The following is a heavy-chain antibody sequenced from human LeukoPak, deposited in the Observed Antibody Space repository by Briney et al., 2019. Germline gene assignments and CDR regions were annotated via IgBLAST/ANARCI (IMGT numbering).Heavy chain of an antibody. J-gene: IGHJ3*02. CDR3: SRGDIVVVTAIRGAFDI. CDR1: GGTFSSYA. D-gene: IGHD2-21*02. Sequence: ASVKVSCKASGGTFSSYAISWVRQAPGQGLEWMGGIIPIFGTVNYAQKFQGRVTITADESTSTAYMELSSLRSEDRAGYYCSRGDIVVVTAIRGAFDIWGQGTMVTVSS. V-gene: IGHV1-69*13. CDR2: IIPIFGTV.